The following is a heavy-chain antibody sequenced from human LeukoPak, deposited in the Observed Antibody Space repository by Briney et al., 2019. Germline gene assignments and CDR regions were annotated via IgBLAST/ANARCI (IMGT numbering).Heavy chain of an antibody. CDR3: ARGSSSWSCYYYMDV. D-gene: IGHD6-13*01. CDR2: IYTSGST. J-gene: IGHJ6*03. Sequence: SETLSLTCTVSGGSISSYYWSWLRQPAGKGLEWIGRIYTSGSTNYNPSLKSRVTISVDTSKNHFSLKLSSVTAADTAVYYCARGSSSWSCYYYMDVWGKGTTVTVSS. V-gene: IGHV4-4*07. CDR1: GGSISSYY.